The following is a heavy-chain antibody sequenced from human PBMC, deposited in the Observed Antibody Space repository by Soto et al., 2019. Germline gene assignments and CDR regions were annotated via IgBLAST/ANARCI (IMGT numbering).Heavy chain of an antibody. D-gene: IGHD5-12*01. J-gene: IGHJ6*02. Sequence: PSETLSLTCTVSGGSISSGGYYWSWIRQHPGKGLEWIGYIYYSGSTYYNPSLKSRVTISVDTSKSQFSLKLSSVTAADTAVYYCARVGRIVATKDEIVGGFYYYCYGMDVWGQGTTVTVSS. CDR3: ARVGRIVATKDEIVGGFYYYCYGMDV. CDR1: GGSISSGGYY. V-gene: IGHV4-31*03. CDR2: IYYSGST.